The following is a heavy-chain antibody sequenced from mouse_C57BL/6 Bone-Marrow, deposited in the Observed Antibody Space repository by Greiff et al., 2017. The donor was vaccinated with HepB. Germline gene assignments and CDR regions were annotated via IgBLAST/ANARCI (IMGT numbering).Heavy chain of an antibody. V-gene: IGHV14-4*01. J-gene: IGHJ2*01. CDR2: IDPENGDT. D-gene: IGHD2-3*01. Sequence: VHVKQSGAELVRPGASVKLSCTASGFNIKDDYMHWVKQRPEQGLEWIGWIDPENGDTEYASKFQGKATITADTSSNTAYLQLSSLTSEDTAVSYCTTWDGPYYFDYWGQGTTLTVSS. CDR3: TTWDGPYYFDY. CDR1: GFNIKDDY.